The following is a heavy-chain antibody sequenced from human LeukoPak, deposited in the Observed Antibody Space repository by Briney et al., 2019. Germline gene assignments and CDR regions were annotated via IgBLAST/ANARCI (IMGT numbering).Heavy chain of an antibody. CDR2: IYPDDSDT. Sequence: GESLKISCKGSGYSFTTYWIAWVRQMPGKGLEWLGIIYPDDSDTRYSPSFQGQVTISADKSISTAYLQWSSLKASDTAMYYCARTYCSSTSCYAEYFQHWGQGTLVTVSS. J-gene: IGHJ1*01. CDR1: GYSFTTYW. D-gene: IGHD2-2*01. CDR3: ARTYCSSTSCYAEYFQH. V-gene: IGHV5-51*01.